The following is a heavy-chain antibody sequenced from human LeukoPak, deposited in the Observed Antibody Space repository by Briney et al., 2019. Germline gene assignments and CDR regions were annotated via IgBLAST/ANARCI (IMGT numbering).Heavy chain of an antibody. J-gene: IGHJ3*02. CDR2: ICYSGST. V-gene: IGHV4-59*01. CDR3: AREVMTTPYDAFDI. D-gene: IGHD4-17*01. Sequence: PSETLSLTCTVSGGSISSYYWSWIRQPPGKGLEWIGYICYSGSTNYNPSLKSRVTISVDTSKNQFSLKLSSVTAADTAVYYCAREVMTTPYDAFDIWGQGTMVTVSS. CDR1: GGSISSYY.